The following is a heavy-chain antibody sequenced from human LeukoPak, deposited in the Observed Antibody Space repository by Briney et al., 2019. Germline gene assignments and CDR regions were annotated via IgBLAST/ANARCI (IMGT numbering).Heavy chain of an antibody. CDR1: GFTFSGYG. CDR2: ISYDGHNE. J-gene: IGHJ6*02. Sequence: GVSLRLSCAASGFTFSGYGMHWVRQAPGKGLEWVAVISYDGHNEYYADSVKGRFTISRDNSKNTVYVQMNSLRAEDTAVYYCARGVGYGGMDVWGQGTTVTVSS. D-gene: IGHD2-8*01. V-gene: IGHV3-30*03. CDR3: ARGVGYGGMDV.